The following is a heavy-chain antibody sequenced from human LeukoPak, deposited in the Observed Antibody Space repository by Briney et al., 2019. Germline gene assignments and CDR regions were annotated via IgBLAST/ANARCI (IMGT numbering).Heavy chain of an antibody. CDR2: IYHSGST. CDR1: GGSISSSNW. Sequence: SGTLSLTCAVSGGSISSSNWWSWVRQPPGKGLEWIGEIYHSGSTNYNPSLKSRVTISEDKSKNQFSLRLSSVTAADTAVYYCASLAVYVIFDYWGQGTLVTVSS. CDR3: ASLAVYVIFDY. D-gene: IGHD5/OR15-5a*01. J-gene: IGHJ4*02. V-gene: IGHV4-4*02.